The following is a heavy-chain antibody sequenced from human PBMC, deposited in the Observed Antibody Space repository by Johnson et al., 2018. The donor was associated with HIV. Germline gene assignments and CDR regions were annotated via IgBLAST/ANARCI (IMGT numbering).Heavy chain of an antibody. CDR1: GFTVSSNY. Sequence: QMLLVESGGGLVQPGGSLRLSCAASGFTVSSNYMSWVRQAPGKGLEWVAVISYDGSNKYYADSVKGRFTISRDNSKNTLYLQMNSLRAEDTAVYYCARDYRYGGNSAFDIWGQGTMVTVSS. CDR2: ISYDGSNK. CDR3: ARDYRYGGNSAFDI. V-gene: IGHV3-30*03. J-gene: IGHJ3*02. D-gene: IGHD4-23*01.